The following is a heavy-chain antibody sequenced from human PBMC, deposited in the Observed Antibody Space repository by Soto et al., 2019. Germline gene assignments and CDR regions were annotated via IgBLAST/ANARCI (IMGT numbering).Heavy chain of an antibody. D-gene: IGHD5-12*01. Sequence: ASVKVSCKASGYTFTSYYMHWVRQAPGQGLEWMGIINPSGGSTSYAQKFQGRVTMTRDTSTSTVYMELSSLRSEDTAVYYCARVGLEGGYDSGYGMDVWGQGTTVTVSS. V-gene: IGHV1-46*01. J-gene: IGHJ6*02. CDR1: GYTFTSYY. CDR2: INPSGGST. CDR3: ARVGLEGGYDSGYGMDV.